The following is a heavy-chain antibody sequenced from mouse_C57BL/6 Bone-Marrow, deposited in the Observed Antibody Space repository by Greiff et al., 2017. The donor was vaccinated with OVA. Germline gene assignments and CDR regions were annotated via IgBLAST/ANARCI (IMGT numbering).Heavy chain of an antibody. CDR2: IHPNSGST. CDR1: GYTFTSYW. CDR3: ARMVGRAGWYFDV. V-gene: IGHV1-64*01. Sequence: QVQLQQPGAELVKPGASVKLSCKASGYTFTSYWMHWVKQRPGQGLEWIGMIHPNSGSTNYNEKFKSKATLTVDKSSSTAYMQLSSLTSEDSAVYYCARMVGRAGWYFDVWGTGTTVTVSS. J-gene: IGHJ1*03. D-gene: IGHD1-1*02.